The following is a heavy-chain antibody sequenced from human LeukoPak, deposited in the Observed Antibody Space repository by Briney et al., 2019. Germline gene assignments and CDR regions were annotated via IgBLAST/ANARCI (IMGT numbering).Heavy chain of an antibody. CDR1: GFTFSSYA. V-gene: IGHV3-30-3*01. J-gene: IGHJ4*02. CDR3: ARGGPNYSLDY. D-gene: IGHD2-15*01. Sequence: PPGGSLRLSCAASGFTFSSYAMHWVRQAPGKGLEWVAVISYDGSNKYYADSVKGRFTISRDNSKNTLYLQMNSLRAEDTAVYYCARGGPNYSLDYWGQGTLVTVSS. CDR2: ISYDGSNK.